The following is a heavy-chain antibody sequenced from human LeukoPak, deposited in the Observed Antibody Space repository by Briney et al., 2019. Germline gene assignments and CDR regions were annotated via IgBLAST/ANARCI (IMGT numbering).Heavy chain of an antibody. CDR3: ARVLERRLDYYYGMDV. V-gene: IGHV1-69*01. CDR2: IIPIFGTA. D-gene: IGHD1-1*01. Sequence: ASVKVSCKASGGTFSSYAISWVRQAPGQGLEWMGGIIPIFGTANYAQKFQGRVTITADESTSTAYMELSSLRSEDTAVCYCARVLERRLDYYYGMDVWGQGTTVTVSS. CDR1: GGTFSSYA. J-gene: IGHJ6*02.